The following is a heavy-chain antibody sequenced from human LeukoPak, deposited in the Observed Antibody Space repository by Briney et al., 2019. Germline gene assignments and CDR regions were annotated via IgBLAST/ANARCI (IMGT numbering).Heavy chain of an antibody. CDR1: GFTFSSYA. J-gene: IGHJ4*02. CDR2: ISGSGGST. Sequence: GGSLRLSCAASGFTFSSYAMSWVRQAPGKGLEWVSAISGSGGSTYYADSVKGRFTIPRDNSKNTLYLQMNSLRAEDTAVYYCAKDFSSGRGSGYHPRFVYFDYWGQGTLVTVSS. V-gene: IGHV3-23*01. CDR3: AKDFSSGRGSGYHPRFVYFDY. D-gene: IGHD3-22*01.